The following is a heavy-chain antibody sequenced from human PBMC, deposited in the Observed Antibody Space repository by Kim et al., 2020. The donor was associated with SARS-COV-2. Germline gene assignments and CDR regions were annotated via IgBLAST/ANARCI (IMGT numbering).Heavy chain of an antibody. Sequence: SETLSLTCTVSGGSISSSSYYWGWIRQPPGKGLEWIGSIYYSGSTYYNPSLKSRVTISVDTSKNQFSLKLSSVTAADTAVYYCARQNYRGIVGAEVFDYWAREPWSPSPQ. CDR2: IYYSGST. CDR3: ARQNYRGIVGAEVFDY. CDR1: GGSISSSSYY. V-gene: IGHV4-39*01. J-gene: IGHJ4*02. D-gene: IGHD1-26*01.